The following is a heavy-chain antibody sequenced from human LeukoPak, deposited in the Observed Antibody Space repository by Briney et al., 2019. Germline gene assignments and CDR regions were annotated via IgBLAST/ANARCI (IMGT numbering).Heavy chain of an antibody. J-gene: IGHJ4*02. CDR3: AKDLSNLESSRGWPFDY. CDR1: GFTFSSYG. Sequence: QTGRSLRLSCAASGFTFSSYGMHWVRQAPGKGLEWVAVIWYDGSNKYYADSVKGRFTISRDNSKNTLYLQMNSLRAEDTAVYYCAKDLSNLESSRGWPFDYWGQGTLVTVSS. CDR2: IWYDGSNK. V-gene: IGHV3-33*06. D-gene: IGHD6-19*01.